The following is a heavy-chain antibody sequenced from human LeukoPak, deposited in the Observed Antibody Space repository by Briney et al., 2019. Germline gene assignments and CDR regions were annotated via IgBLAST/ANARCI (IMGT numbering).Heavy chain of an antibody. J-gene: IGHJ4*02. Sequence: GGSLRLSCAASGFTVSNNYMNWVRQAPGKGLEWVANIKQDGSEKYYVDSVKGRFTISRDNAKNSLYLQMNSLRAEDTAVYYCVGHSDYWGQGTLVTVSS. CDR3: VGHSDY. D-gene: IGHD3-16*01. CDR1: GFTVSNNY. V-gene: IGHV3-7*01. CDR2: IKQDGSEK.